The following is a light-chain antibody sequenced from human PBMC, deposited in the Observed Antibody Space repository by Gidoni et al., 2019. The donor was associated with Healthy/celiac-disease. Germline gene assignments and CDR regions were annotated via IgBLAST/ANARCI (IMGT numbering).Light chain of an antibody. V-gene: IGKV3-20*01. CDR2: GAS. CDR3: QQYGSSPQT. Sequence: IVLTHSPGTLSLSPGERATLSCRASQSVSSSYLAWYQQKPGQAPRLLIYGASSRGTGIPDRFSGSGSGTDFTLTISRLEPEDFAMYYCQQYGSSPQTFGQGTKVEIK. J-gene: IGKJ1*01. CDR1: QSVSSSY.